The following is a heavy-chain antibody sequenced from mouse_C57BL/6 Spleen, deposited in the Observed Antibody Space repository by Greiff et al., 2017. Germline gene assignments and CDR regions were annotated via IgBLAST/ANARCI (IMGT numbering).Heavy chain of an antibody. J-gene: IGHJ2*01. CDR1: GYTFTSYW. CDR2: IYPSDSET. V-gene: IGHV1-61*01. Sequence: VQLQQPGAELVRPGSSVKLSCKASGYTFTSYWMDWVKQRPGQGLEWIGNIYPSDSETHYNQKFKGKATLTVDKSSSTAYMQLSSLTSEDSAVYYCARDYGNHPHAFDYWGQGTTLTVSS. D-gene: IGHD1-2*01. CDR3: ARDYGNHPHAFDY.